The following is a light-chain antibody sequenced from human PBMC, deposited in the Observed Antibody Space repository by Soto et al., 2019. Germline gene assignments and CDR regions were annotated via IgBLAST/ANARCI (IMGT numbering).Light chain of an antibody. J-gene: IGKJ3*01. CDR2: DAS. V-gene: IGKV1-33*01. Sequence: DIQMTQSPPSLSASVGDRVTITCRGSQAIGTSLNWFQHKPGKAPNLVIYDASNLEIGVPSRFSGSGSGTDFTFTITSLRPEDIATYYCQKSDHLPLFGPGTKVESK. CDR3: QKSDHLPL. CDR1: QAIGTS.